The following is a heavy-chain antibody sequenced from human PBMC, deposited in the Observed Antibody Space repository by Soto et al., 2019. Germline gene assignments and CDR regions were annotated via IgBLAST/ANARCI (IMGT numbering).Heavy chain of an antibody. J-gene: IGHJ6*02. CDR2: ISGSGGST. CDR1: GFTFSSYA. D-gene: IGHD1-1*01. V-gene: IGHV3-23*01. CDR3: GKERRRRYYYGMDV. Sequence: PGGSLRLSCAASGFTFSSYAMSWVRQAPGKGLEWVSAISGSGGSTYYADSVKGRFTISRDNSKNTLYLQMNSLRAEDTAVYYCGKERRRRYYYGMDVWGQGTTVTVSS.